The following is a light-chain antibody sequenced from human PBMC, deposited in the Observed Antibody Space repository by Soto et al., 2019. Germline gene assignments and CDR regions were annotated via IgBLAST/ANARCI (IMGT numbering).Light chain of an antibody. J-gene: IGKJ1*01. V-gene: IGKV3-11*01. CDR2: DAS. CDR1: QSVSSY. CDR3: QQRSNWPWT. Sequence: ELVLTQSPATLSLSPGERATLSCSASQSVSSYLAWYQQKPGQAPRLLIYDASNRATGIPARFSGSGSGTDFTITISSLEPEDFAVYYCQQRSNWPWTFGQGTKVDIK.